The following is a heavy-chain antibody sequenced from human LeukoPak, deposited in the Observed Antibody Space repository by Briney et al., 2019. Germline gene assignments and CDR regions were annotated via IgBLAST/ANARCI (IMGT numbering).Heavy chain of an antibody. J-gene: IGHJ4*02. V-gene: IGHV3-13*01. CDR2: IGTTGDT. CDR1: GFSFSTYD. D-gene: IGHD6-6*01. CDR3: ARGGSGSSYSALEDFFDY. Sequence: GGSLRLSCAASGFSFSTYDIHWVRQATGKGLEWVSAIGTTGDTYYAGSVKGRFTLSRENAKNSLYLQMNSLRAGDTAVYYCARGGSGSSYSALEDFFDYWGQGILVTVSS.